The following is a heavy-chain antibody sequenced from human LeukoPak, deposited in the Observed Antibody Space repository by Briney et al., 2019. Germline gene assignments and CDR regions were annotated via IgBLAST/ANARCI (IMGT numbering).Heavy chain of an antibody. CDR1: GGTFSSYA. Sequence: SVKVSCKASGGTFSSYAISWVGQAPGQGLEGMGGIIPIFGTANYAQKFQGRVTITADKSTSTDYMELSSLRSEDTAVYYGARCRITMVRGVIGSDWFDPWGQGTLVTVSS. CDR2: IIPIFGTA. CDR3: ARCRITMVRGVIGSDWFDP. D-gene: IGHD3-10*01. J-gene: IGHJ5*02. V-gene: IGHV1-69*06.